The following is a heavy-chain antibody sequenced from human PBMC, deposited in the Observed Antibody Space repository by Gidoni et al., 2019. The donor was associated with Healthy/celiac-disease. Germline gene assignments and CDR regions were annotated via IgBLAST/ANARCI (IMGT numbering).Heavy chain of an antibody. V-gene: IGHV4-34*01. CDR2: INHSGST. Sequence: QVQLQQWGAGLLKPSEPLSLTCAVYGGSFSGYYWRWIRQPPGKGLEWIGEINHSGSTNYNPTLKSRVTISVDTSKNQFSLKLSSVTAADTAVYYCARGAQGRTTVTTGGHFDYWGQGTLVTVSS. D-gene: IGHD4-17*01. CDR3: ARGAQGRTTVTTGGHFDY. J-gene: IGHJ4*02. CDR1: GGSFSGYY.